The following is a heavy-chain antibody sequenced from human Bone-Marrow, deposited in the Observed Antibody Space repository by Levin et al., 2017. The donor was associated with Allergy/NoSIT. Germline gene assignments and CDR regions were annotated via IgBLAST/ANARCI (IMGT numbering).Heavy chain of an antibody. J-gene: IGHJ4*02. CDR3: AKNLGADDDDDILTGQFDY. D-gene: IGHD3-9*01. CDR2: ISGSGGRT. V-gene: IGHV3-23*01. Sequence: GGSLRLSCGASGFTFDTFTMSWVRQGPGRGLEWLADISGSGGRTYYADSVKGRFSISRDNSKNIVYLQMNSLRGEDTAVYYCAKNLGADDDDDILTGQFDYWGQGTLVTVSS. CDR1: GFTFDTFT.